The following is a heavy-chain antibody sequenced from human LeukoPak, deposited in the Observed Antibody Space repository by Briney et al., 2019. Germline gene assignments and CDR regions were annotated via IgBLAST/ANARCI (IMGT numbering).Heavy chain of an antibody. CDR3: ARGATYYYDSSGVFDY. V-gene: IGHV3-53*05. Sequence: PGGSLRLSCAASGFTVSSNYMSWVRQAPGKGLEWVSVIYSGGSTYYADSVKGRFTISRDNSKNTLYLQMGSLRAEDMAVYYCARGATYYYDSSGVFDYWGQGTLVTVSS. D-gene: IGHD3-22*01. CDR1: GFTVSSNY. CDR2: IYSGGST. J-gene: IGHJ4*02.